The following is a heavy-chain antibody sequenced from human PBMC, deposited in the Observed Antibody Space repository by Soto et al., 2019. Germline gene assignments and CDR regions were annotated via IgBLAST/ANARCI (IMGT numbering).Heavy chain of an antibody. V-gene: IGHV1-69*13. CDR1: GRSFRDYA. J-gene: IGHJ5*02. D-gene: IGHD3-10*01. CDR3: ARGGLWFGELPWFDP. CDR2: IIPIFGTA. Sequence: GALVKVSLEGFGRSFRDYAFRWVGPAPGQGLEWMGGIIPIFGTANYAQKFQGRVTITADESTSTAYMELSSLRSEDTAVYYCARGGLWFGELPWFDPWGQGTLVTVSS.